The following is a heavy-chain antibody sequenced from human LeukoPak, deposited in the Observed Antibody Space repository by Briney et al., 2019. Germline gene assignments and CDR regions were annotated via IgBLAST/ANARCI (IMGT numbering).Heavy chain of an antibody. D-gene: IGHD5-18*01. J-gene: IGHJ6*03. CDR3: ARAGYSYGYGYYYMDV. CDR2: IYTSGST. CDR1: GGSISSGSYY. Sequence: SETLSLTCTVSGGSISSGSYYWSWIRQPAGKGLEWIGRIYTSGSTNYNPSLKSRVTISVDTSKNQFSLKLSSVTAADTAVYYCARAGYSYGYGYYYMDVWGQGTLVTVSS. V-gene: IGHV4-61*02.